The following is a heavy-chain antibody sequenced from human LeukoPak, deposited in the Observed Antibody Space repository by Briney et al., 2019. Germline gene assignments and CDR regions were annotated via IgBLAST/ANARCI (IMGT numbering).Heavy chain of an antibody. D-gene: IGHD6-6*01. CDR3: AKRVPYSSSSVYFDY. CDR1: GFTFSSYS. Sequence: GGSLRLSCAASGFTFSSYSMNWVRQAPGKGPEWVSSISDDGRSTYYADSVKGRFTISRDNSKNALFLQMNSLRAEDTAVYYCAKRVPYSSSSVYFDYWGQGTLVTVSS. J-gene: IGHJ4*02. CDR2: ISDDGRST. V-gene: IGHV3-23*01.